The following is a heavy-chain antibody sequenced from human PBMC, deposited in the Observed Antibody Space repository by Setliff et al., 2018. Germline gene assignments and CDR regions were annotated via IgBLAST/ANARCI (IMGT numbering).Heavy chain of an antibody. Sequence: GGSLRLSCAASGFTFNTYAMSWVRQPPGKGLEWVSSISDTALGIYYADSVRGRFTISRDNSKKTLYLQMNSLRAEDTAVYYCAKPRVELRWGFESWGQGTLVTVSS. CDR1: GFTFNTYA. D-gene: IGHD1-7*01. V-gene: IGHV3-23*01. CDR2: ISDTALGI. CDR3: AKPRVELRWGFES. J-gene: IGHJ4*02.